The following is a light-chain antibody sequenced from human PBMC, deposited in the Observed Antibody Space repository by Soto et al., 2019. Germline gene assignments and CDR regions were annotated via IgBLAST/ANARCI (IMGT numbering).Light chain of an antibody. CDR2: EVT. V-gene: IGLV2-14*01. J-gene: IGLJ1*01. Sequence: QSVLTQPASVSGSPGQSITISCTGTSSDVGGYNYVSWYQQHPGKAPKVVIYEVTDRPSGVPNRFSGSKSGNTASLTISGLQAEDEADYYCSSYTTSRTYVFGTGTKVTVL. CDR3: SSYTTSRTYV. CDR1: SSDVGGYNY.